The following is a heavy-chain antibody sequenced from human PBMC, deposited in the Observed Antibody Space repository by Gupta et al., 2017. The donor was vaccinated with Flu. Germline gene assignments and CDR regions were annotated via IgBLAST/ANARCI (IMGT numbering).Heavy chain of an antibody. D-gene: IGHD6-13*01. CDR1: GFTFSSYG. J-gene: IGHJ6*02. Sequence: QVQLVESGGGVVQPGRSLRLSCAASGFTFSSYGMHWVRQAPGKGLEWVAVIWYDGSNKYYADSVKGRFTISRDNSKNTLYLQMNSLRAEDTAVYYCARVRAAARRSVGGMDVWGQGTTVTVSS. CDR3: ARVRAAARRSVGGMDV. V-gene: IGHV3-33*01. CDR2: IWYDGSNK.